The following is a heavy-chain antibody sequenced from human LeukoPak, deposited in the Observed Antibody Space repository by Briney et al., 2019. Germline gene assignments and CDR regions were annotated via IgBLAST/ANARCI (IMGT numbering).Heavy chain of an antibody. Sequence: PSETLSLTCAVYGGSFSGYYWSWIRQPPGKGLEWIGEINHSGSTNYNPSLKSRVTISVDTSKNQFSLKLSSVTAADTAVYYCARAPICSSTSCYYDYWGQGTLVTVSS. CDR2: INHSGST. CDR3: ARAPICSSTSCYYDY. CDR1: GGSFSGYY. V-gene: IGHV4-34*01. D-gene: IGHD2-2*01. J-gene: IGHJ4*02.